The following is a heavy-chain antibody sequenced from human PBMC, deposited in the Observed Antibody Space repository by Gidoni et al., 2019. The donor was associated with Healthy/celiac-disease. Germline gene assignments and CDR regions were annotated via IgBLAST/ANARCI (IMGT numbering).Heavy chain of an antibody. CDR3: ARDGHTVTGFDY. D-gene: IGHD4-17*01. CDR1: GGSISSGGYY. Sequence: QVQLQESGPALVKPPQTLHPTCPVSGGSISSGGYYWNWTRQHPGKGLEWIGYISYSGSTYYNPYLKSRVTMSVDTSKDQFSLKLSSVTAADTAVYYCARDGHTVTGFDYWGQGTLVTVSS. CDR2: ISYSGST. V-gene: IGHV4-31*03. J-gene: IGHJ4*02.